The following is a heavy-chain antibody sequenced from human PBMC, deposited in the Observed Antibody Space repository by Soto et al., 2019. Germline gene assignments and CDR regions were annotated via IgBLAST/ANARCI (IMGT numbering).Heavy chain of an antibody. V-gene: IGHV1-69*13. CDR1: GCTFSSYA. CDR3: ARGIVGALGPN. Sequence: GASVKVSCKASGCTFSSYAISWVRQAPGQGLEWMGGIIPIFGTANYAQKFQGRVTITADESTSTAYMELSSLRSEDTAVYYCARGIVGALGPNWGQGTLVTVSS. J-gene: IGHJ4*02. CDR2: IIPIFGTA. D-gene: IGHD1-26*01.